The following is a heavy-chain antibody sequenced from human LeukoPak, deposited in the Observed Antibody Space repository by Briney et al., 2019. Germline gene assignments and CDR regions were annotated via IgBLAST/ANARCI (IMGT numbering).Heavy chain of an antibody. Sequence: SETLSLTCAVYGGSFSGYYWSWIRQPPGKGLEWIGVINHSGSTNYNPSLKSRVTISVDTSKNQFSLKLSSVTAADTAVYYCARGQEQWLVLHYFDYWGQGTLVTVSS. V-gene: IGHV4-34*01. D-gene: IGHD6-19*01. J-gene: IGHJ4*02. CDR2: INHSGST. CDR1: GGSFSGYY. CDR3: ARGQEQWLVLHYFDY.